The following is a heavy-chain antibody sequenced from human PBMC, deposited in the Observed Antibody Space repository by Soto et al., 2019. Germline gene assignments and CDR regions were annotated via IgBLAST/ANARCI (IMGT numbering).Heavy chain of an antibody. CDR1: GFIFSYYY. V-gene: IGHV3-11*03. J-gene: IGHJ4*02. CDR2: ISSSGTYT. D-gene: IGHD5-18*01. CDR3: AKHLDTAMVKPFDY. Sequence: PGGSLRLSCAASGFIFSYYYMVWIRQAPGRGLEWVSYISSSGTYTNYADSVKGRFTISRDNSKNTLYLQMNSLRAEDTAVYYCAKHLDTAMVKPFDYWGQGTLVTVSS.